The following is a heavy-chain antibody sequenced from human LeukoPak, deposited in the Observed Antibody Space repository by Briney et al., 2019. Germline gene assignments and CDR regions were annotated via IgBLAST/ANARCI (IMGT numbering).Heavy chain of an antibody. J-gene: IGHJ2*01. CDR3: ARNRLRKYWYFDL. CDR1: GGSISSYY. D-gene: IGHD1-14*01. Sequence: SETLSLTCTVSGGSISSYYWSWIRQPPGKGLEWIGYIYYSGSTNYNPSLKSRVTISVDTSKNQFSLKLSSVTAADTAVYYCARNRLRKYWYFDLWGRGTLVTVSS. V-gene: IGHV4-59*08. CDR2: IYYSGST.